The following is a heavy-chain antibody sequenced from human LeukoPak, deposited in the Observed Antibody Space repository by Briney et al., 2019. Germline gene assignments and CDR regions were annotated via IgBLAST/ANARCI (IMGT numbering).Heavy chain of an antibody. D-gene: IGHD6-6*01. CDR1: GFTFSSYS. CDR2: ISSSSSYI. J-gene: IGHJ4*02. CDR3: IAARHRTPFDY. V-gene: IGHV3-21*01. Sequence: PGGSLRLSCAASGFTFSSYSMIWVGQPPGKGREGVSSISSSSSYIYYADSVKGRFTISRDNAKNSLYLQTNSLRAEDTAVYYCIAARHRTPFDYWGQGTLVTVSS.